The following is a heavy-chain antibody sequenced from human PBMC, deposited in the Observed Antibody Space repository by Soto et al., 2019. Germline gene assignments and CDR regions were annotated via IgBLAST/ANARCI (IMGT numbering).Heavy chain of an antibody. CDR2: IYYSGST. D-gene: IGHD6-6*01. Sequence: KPSETLSLTCTVSGGSISSSSYYWGWIRQPPGKGLEWIGSIYYSGSTYYNPSLKSRVTISVDTSKNQFSLKLSSVTAADTAVYYCARPKAARPQQIYYYYYGMDVWGQGTTVTVSS. CDR3: ARPKAARPQQIYYYYYGMDV. CDR1: GGSISSSSYY. V-gene: IGHV4-39*01. J-gene: IGHJ6*02.